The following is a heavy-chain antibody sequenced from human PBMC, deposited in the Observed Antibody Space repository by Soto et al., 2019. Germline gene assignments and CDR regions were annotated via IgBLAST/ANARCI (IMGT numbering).Heavy chain of an antibody. Sequence: PGGSLRLSCAASGFTFSSYGMHWVRQAPGKGLEWVAVISYDGSNKCYADSVKGRFTISRDNSKNTLYLQMNSLRAEDTAVYYCAKDWAWGWSGYPYFDYWGQGTLVTVSS. CDR2: ISYDGSNK. CDR1: GFTFSSYG. CDR3: AKDWAWGWSGYPYFDY. J-gene: IGHJ4*02. D-gene: IGHD3-3*01. V-gene: IGHV3-30*18.